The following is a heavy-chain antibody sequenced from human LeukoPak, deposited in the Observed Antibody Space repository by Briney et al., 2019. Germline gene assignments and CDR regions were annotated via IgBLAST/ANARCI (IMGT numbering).Heavy chain of an antibody. Sequence: AASVKVSCKASGYTFTSYGINWVRQATGQGLEWMGWMSPNSGNTGYAQKFQGRVTMTEDTSTDTAYMELSSLRSEDTAVYYCATEYYYDSSGYYEHQLDAFDIWGQGTMVTVSS. D-gene: IGHD3-22*01. CDR1: GYTFTSYG. CDR3: ATEYYYDSSGYYEHQLDAFDI. CDR2: MSPNSGNT. J-gene: IGHJ3*02. V-gene: IGHV1-8*01.